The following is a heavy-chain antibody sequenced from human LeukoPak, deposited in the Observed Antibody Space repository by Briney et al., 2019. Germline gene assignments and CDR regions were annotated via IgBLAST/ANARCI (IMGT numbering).Heavy chain of an antibody. Sequence: ASVKVSCTASGYTFTGYYVHWVRQAPGQGLEWMGWINPNSGDTNYAQVFQGRVTMTSDTSISTAYMELSRLRSDDTAVYYCARIDYFDYWGQGTLVTVSS. CDR2: INPNSGDT. CDR3: ARIDYFDY. J-gene: IGHJ4*02. V-gene: IGHV1-2*02. CDR1: GYTFTGYY.